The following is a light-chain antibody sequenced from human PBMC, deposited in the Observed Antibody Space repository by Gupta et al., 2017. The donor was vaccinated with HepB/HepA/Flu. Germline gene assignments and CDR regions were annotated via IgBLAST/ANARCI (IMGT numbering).Light chain of an antibody. CDR1: QSVSSSY. V-gene: IGKV3-20*01. CDR3: QQYGSSPPLT. Sequence: LSXXXRATLSCRASQSVSSSYLAWYQQKPGQAPRLLIYGASSRATGIPDRFSGSGSGTDFTLTISRLEPEEFAVYYCQQYGSSPPLTFGGGTKVEIK. CDR2: GAS. J-gene: IGKJ4*01.